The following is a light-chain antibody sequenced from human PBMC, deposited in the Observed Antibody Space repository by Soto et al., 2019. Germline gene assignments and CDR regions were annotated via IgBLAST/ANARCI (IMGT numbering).Light chain of an antibody. Sequence: EIVLTQSPVTVSLSPGERATLSCRASQSVPNSYLAWYQQKPGQAPRLLIYGASSRATGIPVRFSGSGSGTDFTLTISRLEPEDFAVYYCQRYGTSTTFGQGTKVDIK. CDR1: QSVPNSY. V-gene: IGKV3-20*01. CDR2: GAS. J-gene: IGKJ1*01. CDR3: QRYGTSTT.